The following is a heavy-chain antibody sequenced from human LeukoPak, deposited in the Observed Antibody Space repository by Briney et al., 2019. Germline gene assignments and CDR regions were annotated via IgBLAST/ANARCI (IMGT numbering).Heavy chain of an antibody. CDR2: VFHTGDT. Sequence: PSETLSLTGAVSGDSINSFYWSWIRQPPGKGLEWIGYVFHTGDTNSNPSLKSRVTVSLDTSTSQVSLRLTSVTAADTAVYYCARHPFATPFDHWGRGILVTVSS. CDR1: GDSINSFY. D-gene: IGHD2-15*01. J-gene: IGHJ4*02. V-gene: IGHV4-59*08. CDR3: ARHPFATPFDH.